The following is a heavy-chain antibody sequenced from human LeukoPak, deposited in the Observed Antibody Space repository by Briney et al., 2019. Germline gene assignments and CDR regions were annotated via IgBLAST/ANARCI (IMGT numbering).Heavy chain of an antibody. CDR3: ARSNYDFWSGYYSSPSGNWFDP. D-gene: IGHD3-3*01. CDR1: GGSFSGYY. J-gene: IGHJ5*02. CDR2: IYYSGST. V-gene: IGHV4-31*11. Sequence: SETLSITCAVYGGSFSGYYWSWIRQHPGKGLEWIGYIYYSGSTYYNPSLKSRVTISVDTSKNQFSLKLSSVTAADTAVYYCARSNYDFWSGYYSSPSGNWFDPWGQGTLVTVSS.